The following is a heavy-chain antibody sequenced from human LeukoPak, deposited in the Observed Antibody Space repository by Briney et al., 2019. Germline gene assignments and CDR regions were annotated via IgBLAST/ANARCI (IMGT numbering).Heavy chain of an antibody. V-gene: IGHV1-8*01. Sequence: ASVKVSCKASGYTLTRYDINCVRQATGQGLEWMGWMNPNRGNTGYAHKFQGRVTMTKNTSITTAYMELSSLRSEDTAVYYCARALSWTTNSYYYMDVWGKGTTGTVSS. D-gene: IGHD3/OR15-3a*01. CDR3: ARALSWTTNSYYYMDV. CDR2: MNPNRGNT. CDR1: GYTLTRYD. J-gene: IGHJ6*03.